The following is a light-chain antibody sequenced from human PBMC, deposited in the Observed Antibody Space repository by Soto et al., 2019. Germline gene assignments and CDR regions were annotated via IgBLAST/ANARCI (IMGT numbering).Light chain of an antibody. CDR2: EVT. J-gene: IGLJ2*01. CDR3: SSYAGSNNLGV. CDR1: XXXXGAYNY. Sequence: QSALTXPPSASGSPGQSVTXXXTXXXXXXGAYNYGSWYQQHPGKAPKLMIFEVTKRPSGVPDRFSGSKSGNTASLTVSGLQAEDEADYYCSSYAGSNNLGVFGGGTQLTVL. V-gene: IGLV2-8*01.